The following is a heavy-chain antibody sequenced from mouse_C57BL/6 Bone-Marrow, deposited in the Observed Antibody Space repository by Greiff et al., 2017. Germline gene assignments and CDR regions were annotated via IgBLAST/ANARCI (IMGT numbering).Heavy chain of an antibody. CDR1: GFNIKDDY. J-gene: IGHJ4*01. CDR3: TTAQATNYYAMDY. CDR2: LDPENGDT. D-gene: IGHD3-2*02. Sequence: EVKLMESGAELVRPGASVKLSCTASGFNIKDDYMHWVKQRPEQGLEWIGWLDPENGDTEYASKFQGKATITADTSSNTAYLQLSSLTSEDTAVYYCTTAQATNYYAMDYWGQGTSVTVSS. V-gene: IGHV14-4*01.